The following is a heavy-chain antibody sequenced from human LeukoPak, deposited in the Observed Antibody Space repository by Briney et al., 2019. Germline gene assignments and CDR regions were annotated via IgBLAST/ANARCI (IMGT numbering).Heavy chain of an antibody. J-gene: IGHJ4*02. V-gene: IGHV1-18*01. CDR1: GYTFTSYD. CDR2: ISAYNGNT. D-gene: IGHD3-22*01. CDR3: ARTNVYYYDSSDYYPYFDY. Sequence: ASVKVSCKASGYTFTSYDINWVRQATGQGLEWMGWISAYNGNTNYAQKLQGRVTMTTDTSTSTAYMELRSLRSDDTAVYYCARTNVYYYDSSDYYPYFDYWGQGTLVTVSS.